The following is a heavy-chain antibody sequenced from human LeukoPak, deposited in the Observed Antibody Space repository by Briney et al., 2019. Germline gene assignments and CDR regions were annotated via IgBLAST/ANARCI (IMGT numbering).Heavy chain of an antibody. D-gene: IGHD2-2*02. CDR1: GYSISSGYY. CDR2: LYHSGST. V-gene: IGHV4-38-2*02. Sequence: SETLSLTCILSGYSISSGYYWGWIRQPPGKGLEWIGNLYHSGSTYYNPSLRSRATISGDTSKNQFSLSLSSVTAADTAVYYCARECSSTTCYTRSFDPWGQGTLVTVSS. CDR3: ARECSSTTCYTRSFDP. J-gene: IGHJ5*02.